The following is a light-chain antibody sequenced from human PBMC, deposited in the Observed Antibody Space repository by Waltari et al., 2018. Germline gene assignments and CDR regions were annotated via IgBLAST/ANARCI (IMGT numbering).Light chain of an antibody. CDR2: AAS. V-gene: IGKV1-12*01. J-gene: IGKJ4*01. Sequence: DIQMTQSPSSVSASVGDSVTITCRASQGVSSWLGWYQLKPGKAPKLLIYAASTLQRGVPSRFSGRGYGTEFTLTIISLQPEDFALYFCQQSNSFPLTFGGGTKVEI. CDR1: QGVSSW. CDR3: QQSNSFPLT.